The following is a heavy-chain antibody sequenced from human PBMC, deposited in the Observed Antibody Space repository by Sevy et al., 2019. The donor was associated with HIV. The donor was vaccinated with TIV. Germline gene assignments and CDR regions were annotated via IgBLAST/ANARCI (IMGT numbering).Heavy chain of an antibody. J-gene: IGHJ4*02. D-gene: IGHD3-22*01. CDR1: GFTFSSYA. V-gene: IGHV3-64D*06. Sequence: GGSLRLSCSASGFTFSSYAMHWVRQAPGKGLEYVSAISSNGGSTYYADSVKGRFTISRDNSKNTLYLQMSSLRAEDTAVYYCVKLGPVVVITTAAFDYFDYWGQGTLVTVSS. CDR3: VKLGPVVVITTAAFDYFDY. CDR2: ISSNGGST.